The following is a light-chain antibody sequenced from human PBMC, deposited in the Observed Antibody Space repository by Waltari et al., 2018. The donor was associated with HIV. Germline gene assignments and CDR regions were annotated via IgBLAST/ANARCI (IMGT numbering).Light chain of an antibody. CDR1: DSNIGADHD. CDR2: GDH. Sequence: QSVLTQPPSVSGAPGQRVTISCSGSDSNIGADHDAHWYQLLPGTAPKHLSYGDHLRPSGVPDRLSASKSGASAFLAITGLTLGDGAAYFCKSVDTSLLGFYVFGTGAKVSGL. CDR3: KSVDTSLLGFYV. J-gene: IGLJ1*01. V-gene: IGLV1-40*01.